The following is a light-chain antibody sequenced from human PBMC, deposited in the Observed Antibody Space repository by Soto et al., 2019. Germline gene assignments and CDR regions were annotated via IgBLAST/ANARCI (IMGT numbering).Light chain of an antibody. J-gene: IGKJ2*02. CDR3: QQSYSTPPCT. Sequence: IQMTQSPSSLSASVGDRVTITCRASQSISSYLNWYQQKPGKAPKLLIYAASSLPSGVPARFSGSGSGTDFTLTISSLQPEDFATYYCQQSYSTPPCTFGQGTKLEIK. CDR2: AAS. V-gene: IGKV1-39*01. CDR1: QSISSY.